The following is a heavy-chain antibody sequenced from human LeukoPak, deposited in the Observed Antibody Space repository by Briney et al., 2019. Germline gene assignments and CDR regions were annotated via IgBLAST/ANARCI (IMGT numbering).Heavy chain of an antibody. V-gene: IGHV3-23*01. Sequence: GGSLRLSCAASGFTFSSYAMSWVRQASGKGLEWVSAISSDRRSTYYADSVKGRFTISRDNSKNTLFLQMNSLRVEDTAVYYCAGACSDGSCYLAAFDLWGQGTMATVSS. J-gene: IGHJ3*01. CDR2: ISSDRRST. D-gene: IGHD2-15*01. CDR3: AGACSDGSCYLAAFDL. CDR1: GFTFSSYA.